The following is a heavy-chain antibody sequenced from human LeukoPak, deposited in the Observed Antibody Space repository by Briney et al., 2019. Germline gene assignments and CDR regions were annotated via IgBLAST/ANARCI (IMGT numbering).Heavy chain of an antibody. Sequence: QPGGSLRLSCAASGFTFSDYAMTWVRQAPGKGLEWVATISGSGVMTYYADSVKGRFTVSGDNSKNTLYFQMSSLTAADTAVYYCAKDRSIGTYYTFDHWGQGTLVTVSS. CDR1: GFTFSDYA. CDR3: AKDRSIGTYYTFDH. D-gene: IGHD1-26*01. CDR2: ISGSGVMT. J-gene: IGHJ4*02. V-gene: IGHV3-23*01.